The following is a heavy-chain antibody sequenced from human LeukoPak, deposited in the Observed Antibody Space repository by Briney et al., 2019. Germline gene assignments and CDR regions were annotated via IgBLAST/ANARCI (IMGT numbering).Heavy chain of an antibody. J-gene: IGHJ4*02. V-gene: IGHV3-23*01. D-gene: IGHD6-19*01. CDR3: ARDFSYGWYYFDY. CDR2: ISGSGGST. CDR1: GFTFSSYG. Sequence: GGTLRLSCAASGFTFSSYGMSWVRQAPGKGLEWVSAISGSGGSTYYADSVKGRFTISRDNSKNTLYLQMNSLRAEDTAVYYCARDFSYGWYYFDYWGQGTLVTVSS.